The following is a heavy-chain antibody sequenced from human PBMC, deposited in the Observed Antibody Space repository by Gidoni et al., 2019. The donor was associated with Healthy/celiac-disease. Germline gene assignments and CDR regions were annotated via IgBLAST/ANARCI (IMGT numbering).Heavy chain of an antibody. CDR1: GFTFSSYG. V-gene: IGHV3-33*01. CDR2: IWYDGSNK. CDR3: ASGQWLAFDY. D-gene: IGHD6-19*01. J-gene: IGHJ4*02. Sequence: QVQLVEYGGGVVQPGRSLRLSCAASGFTFSSYGMHGVRQAPGKGLEWVAVIWYDGSNKYYADSVKGRFTISRDNSKNTLYLQMNSLRAEDTAVYYCASGQWLAFDYWGQGTLVTVSS.